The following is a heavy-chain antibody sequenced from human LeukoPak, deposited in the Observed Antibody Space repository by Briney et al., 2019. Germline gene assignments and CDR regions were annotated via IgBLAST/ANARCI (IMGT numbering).Heavy chain of an antibody. D-gene: IGHD2-15*01. CDR2: FDPEDGET. Sequence: ASVKVSCKASGYTFTGYYMHWVRQAPGQGLEWMGGFDPEDGETIYAQKFQGRVTMTEDTSTDTAYMELSSLRSEDTAVYYCATLTGYCSGGSCYDAFDIWGQGTMVTVSS. CDR1: GYTFTGYY. V-gene: IGHV1-24*01. CDR3: ATLTGYCSGGSCYDAFDI. J-gene: IGHJ3*02.